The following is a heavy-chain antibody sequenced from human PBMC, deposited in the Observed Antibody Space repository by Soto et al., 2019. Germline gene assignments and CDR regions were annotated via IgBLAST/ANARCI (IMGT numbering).Heavy chain of an antibody. CDR2: IYHSGST. Sequence: SETLSLTCAVSSGSISSSNWWSWVRQPPGKGLEWIGEIYHSGSTNYNPSLKSRVTISVDKSKNQFSLKLSSVTAADTAVYYCARMIIVIVVVVAATNYYYYYMDVWGKGTTVTVSS. CDR1: SGSISSSNW. J-gene: IGHJ6*03. CDR3: ARMIIVIVVVVAATNYYYYYMDV. V-gene: IGHV4-4*02. D-gene: IGHD2-15*01.